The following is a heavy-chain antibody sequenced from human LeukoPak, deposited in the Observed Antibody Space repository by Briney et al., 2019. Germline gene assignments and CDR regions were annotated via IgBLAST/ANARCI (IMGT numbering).Heavy chain of an antibody. D-gene: IGHD5-18*01. CDR2: IYYSGST. Sequence: PSETLSLTCTVSGGSISSSSYYWGWIRQPPGKGLEWIGSIYYSGSTYYNPSLKSRVTISVDTSKNQFSLKLSSVTAADTAVYYCARRGGGYSYGPGLAYYFDYWGQGTLVTVSS. V-gene: IGHV4-39*01. J-gene: IGHJ4*02. CDR1: GGSISSSSYY. CDR3: ARRGGGYSYGPGLAYYFDY.